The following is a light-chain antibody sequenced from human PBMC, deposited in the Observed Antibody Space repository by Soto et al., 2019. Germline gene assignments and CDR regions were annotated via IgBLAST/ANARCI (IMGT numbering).Light chain of an antibody. J-gene: IGKJ4*01. CDR3: QQRSNWPST. CDR1: QSVSSY. Sequence: EIVLTQSPATLSLSPGERATLSCRASQSVSSYLAWYQQKPGQAPRLLIYDASNRATGIPARFIGSGSGTDFTLTISSLEPEGFAVYYCQQRSNWPSTFGGGTKVAI. V-gene: IGKV3-11*01. CDR2: DAS.